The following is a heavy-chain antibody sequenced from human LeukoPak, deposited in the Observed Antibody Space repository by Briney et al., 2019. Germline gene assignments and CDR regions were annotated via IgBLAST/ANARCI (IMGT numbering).Heavy chain of an antibody. J-gene: IGHJ4*02. V-gene: IGHV4-39*01. D-gene: IGHD5-12*01. CDR1: GGSISSSSYY. Sequence: SETLSLTCTVSGGSISSSSYYWGWIRQPPGKGLEWIGSIYYSGSTYYNPSLKSRVTISVDTSKNQFSLKLSSVTAADTAVYYCARGSYSGYDRGSFDYWGQGTLVTVSS. CDR2: IYYSGST. CDR3: ARGSYSGYDRGSFDY.